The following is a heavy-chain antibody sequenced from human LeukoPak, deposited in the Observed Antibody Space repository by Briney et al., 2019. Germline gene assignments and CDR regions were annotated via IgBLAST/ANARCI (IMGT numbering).Heavy chain of an antibody. D-gene: IGHD3-22*01. V-gene: IGHV3-23*01. J-gene: IGHJ4*02. CDR1: GFTFTDFA. Sequence: GGSLRLSCAASGFTFTDFAMNWVRQAPGKGLEWVSGIGGGGTNTDYADSVKGRYTISRDNSKNTLTLQMSSLRADDTAVYFCAKDARGYHRPIDHWGQGILVTVSS. CDR2: IGGGGTNT. CDR3: AKDARGYHRPIDH.